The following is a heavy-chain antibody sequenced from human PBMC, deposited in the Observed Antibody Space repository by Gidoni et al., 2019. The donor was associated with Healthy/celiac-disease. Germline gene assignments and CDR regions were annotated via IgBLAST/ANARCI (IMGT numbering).Heavy chain of an antibody. D-gene: IGHD3-22*01. J-gene: IGHJ6*02. CDR2: ISYDGSNK. CDR1: GFTFSSYG. CDR3: AKGPYDSSGYYPLYYYGMDV. V-gene: IGHV3-30*18. Sequence: RSLRLSCAASGFTFSSYGMHWVRQAPGKGLEWVAVISYDGSNKYYADSVKGRFTISRDNSKNTLYLQMNSLRAEDTAVYYCAKGPYDSSGYYPLYYYGMDVWGQGTTVTVSS.